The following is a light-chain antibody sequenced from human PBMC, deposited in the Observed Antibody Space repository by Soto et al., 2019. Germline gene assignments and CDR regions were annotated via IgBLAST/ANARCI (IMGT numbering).Light chain of an antibody. CDR2: GNS. Sequence: QSVLTQPPSVSGAPGQRVTISCTGSSSNIGAGYDVHWYQQLPGTAPKLLIYGNSNRPSGVPYRFSGSKSGTSASLAVTGLQDADEADYYCQSYDSSLSGWVFGGGTKLTVL. V-gene: IGLV1-40*01. CDR3: QSYDSSLSGWV. CDR1: SSNIGAGYD. J-gene: IGLJ3*02.